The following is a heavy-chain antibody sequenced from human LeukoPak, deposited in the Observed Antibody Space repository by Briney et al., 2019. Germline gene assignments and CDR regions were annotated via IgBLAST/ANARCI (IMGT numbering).Heavy chain of an antibody. V-gene: IGHV1-69*04. J-gene: IGHJ4*02. CDR3: ARSETELYYFDY. D-gene: IGHD3-10*01. CDR2: IIPIFGIA. CDR1: GGTFSSYA. Sequence: SVKVSCKASGGTFSSYAISWVRQAPGQGLEWMGRIIPIFGIANYAQKFQGRVTITADKSTSTAYMELSSLRSEDTAVYYCARSETELYYFDYWGQGPLVTVSS.